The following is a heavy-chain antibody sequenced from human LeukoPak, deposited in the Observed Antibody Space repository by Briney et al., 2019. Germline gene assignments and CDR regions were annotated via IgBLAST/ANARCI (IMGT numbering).Heavy chain of an antibody. CDR1: GFTFSSYG. D-gene: IGHD4-17*01. Sequence: GGSLRLSCAASGFTFSSYGMHWVRQAPGKGLEWVAVIWYDGSNKYYADSVKGRFTISRDTSKNTLFLQMNSLRAEDTAVYYWARDLFGLDYGDYVNYYYGMDVWGKGTTVTVSS. J-gene: IGHJ6*04. CDR2: IWYDGSNK. V-gene: IGHV3-33*01. CDR3: ARDLFGLDYGDYVNYYYGMDV.